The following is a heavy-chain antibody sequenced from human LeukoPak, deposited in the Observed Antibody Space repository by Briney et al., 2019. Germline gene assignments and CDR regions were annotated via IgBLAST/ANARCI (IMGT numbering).Heavy chain of an antibody. D-gene: IGHD3-10*01. Sequence: GSLRLSCAASGFTFSSYAMHWVRQAPGKGLEWIGEIHHSGSTNYNPSLKSRVTISVDKSKNQFSLKLSSVTAADTAVYYCARVIRGALRAAAFDIWGHGTMVTVSS. J-gene: IGHJ3*02. CDR1: GFTFSSYA. CDR3: ARVIRGALRAAAFDI. V-gene: IGHV4-4*02. CDR2: IHHSGST.